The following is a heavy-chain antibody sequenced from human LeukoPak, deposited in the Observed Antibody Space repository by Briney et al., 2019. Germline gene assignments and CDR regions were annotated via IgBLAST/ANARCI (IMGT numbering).Heavy chain of an antibody. V-gene: IGHV3-48*01. CDR3: ARPYDTRGYFPDY. CDR2: ISGSGSTT. Sequence: GGSLRLSCAASGFTFSSYSMNWVRQAPGKGLEWVSYISGSGSTTTYADSVRGRFTISRDNAKNSLYLQMNSLGAEDTAVYYCARPYDTRGYFPDYWGQGTLVTVSS. J-gene: IGHJ4*02. D-gene: IGHD3-22*01. CDR1: GFTFSSYS.